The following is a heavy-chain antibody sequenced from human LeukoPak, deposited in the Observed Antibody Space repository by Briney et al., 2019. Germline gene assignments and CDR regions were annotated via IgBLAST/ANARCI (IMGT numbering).Heavy chain of an antibody. Sequence: SETLSLTCTVSGGSISSSSYYWGWIRQPPGKGLEWIGRIYTSGSTNYNPSLKSRVTMSVDTSKNQFSLKLSSVTAADTAVYYCARGGGSADYFDYWGQGTLVTVSS. CDR3: ARGGGSADYFDY. J-gene: IGHJ4*02. D-gene: IGHD2-15*01. V-gene: IGHV4-39*07. CDR2: IYTSGST. CDR1: GGSISSSSYY.